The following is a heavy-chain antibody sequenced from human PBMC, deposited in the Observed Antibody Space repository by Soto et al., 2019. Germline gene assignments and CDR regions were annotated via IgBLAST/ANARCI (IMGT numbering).Heavy chain of an antibody. CDR1: GFTFSSYA. V-gene: IGHV3-23*01. D-gene: IGHD4-17*01. Sequence: GGSLRLSCAASGFTFSSYAMSWVRQAPGKGLEWVSAISGSGGSTYYADSVKGRFTISRDNSKNTLYLQMNSLRAEDTAVYYCAKDQDGETTSFSLVQHWGQGTLVTVSS. CDR2: ISGSGGST. CDR3: AKDQDGETTSFSLVQH. J-gene: IGHJ1*01.